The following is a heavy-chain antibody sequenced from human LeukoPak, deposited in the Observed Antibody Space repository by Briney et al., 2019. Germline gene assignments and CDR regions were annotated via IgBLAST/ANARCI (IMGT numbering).Heavy chain of an antibody. CDR2: IIPIFGTA. CDR3: ARWKYSNYIYYFDY. V-gene: IGHV1-69*13. D-gene: IGHD4-11*01. Sequence: ASVKVSCKASGGTFSSYAISWVRQAPGQGLEWMGGIIPIFGTANYAQKFQGRVTITADESTSTAYMELSSLRSEDTAVYYCARWKYSNYIYYFDYWGQGTLVTVSS. J-gene: IGHJ4*02. CDR1: GGTFSSYA.